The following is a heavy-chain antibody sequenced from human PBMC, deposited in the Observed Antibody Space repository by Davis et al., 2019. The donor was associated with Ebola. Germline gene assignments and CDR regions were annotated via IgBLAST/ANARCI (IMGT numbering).Heavy chain of an antibody. CDR2: LSGSGAMT. CDR3: ARGLWEEFDQ. CDR1: GFTLSNDA. J-gene: IGHJ4*02. D-gene: IGHD1-26*01. Sequence: GGSLRLSCVASGFTLSNDAMSWVRQAPGKGLEWLSGLSGSGAMTYYADSVRGRFTISRDNSKNTLLLQMYSLRVEDTAVYYCARGLWEEFDQWGQGTPVTVSS. V-gene: IGHV3-23*01.